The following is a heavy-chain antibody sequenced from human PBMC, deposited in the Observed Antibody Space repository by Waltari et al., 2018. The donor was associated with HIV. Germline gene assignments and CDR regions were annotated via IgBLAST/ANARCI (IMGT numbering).Heavy chain of an antibody. V-gene: IGHV1-2*02. CDR1: GNSFSGYY. CDR2: SNPNTGGA. CDR3: VSSYQRSTGHASAFDI. D-gene: IGHD2-2*01. Sequence: QLVQSGAEIKKPGDSVRVSCKSSGNSFSGYYIQWVRQTPAYEFEWLGWSNPNTGGANYAQKFQGRVTMIRDTSVTATYMNLTALTSADTAVYFCVSSYQRSTGHASAFDIWGQGTVISVSS. J-gene: IGHJ3*02.